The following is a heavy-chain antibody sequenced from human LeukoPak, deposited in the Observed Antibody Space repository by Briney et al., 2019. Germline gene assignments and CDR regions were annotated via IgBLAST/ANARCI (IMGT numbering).Heavy chain of an antibody. CDR1: SGSITSGDHW. D-gene: IGHD3-10*01. CDR2: VYYSGST. V-gene: IGHV4-30-4*01. J-gene: IGHJ4*02. Sequence: SETLSLTCTVSSGSITSGDHWWTWIRQPPGKGLEWIGYVYYSGSTYYNPSLKSRVTISIDTSKYQFSLKVNSVTAADTAVYYCARASNLLSGFDYWGQGTLVTVSS. CDR3: ARASNLLSGFDY.